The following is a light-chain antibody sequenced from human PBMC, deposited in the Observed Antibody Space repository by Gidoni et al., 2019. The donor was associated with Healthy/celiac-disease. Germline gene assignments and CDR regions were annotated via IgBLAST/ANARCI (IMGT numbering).Light chain of an antibody. Sequence: DTQMTQSPSTLSASVGDRVTITCRASQSISSWLAWYQQKPGKAPKLLIYKASSLESGVPSRFSGSGSGTEFTLTISRLQPDDFATYYCQQYNSYPYTFGQGPKLEIK. V-gene: IGKV1-5*03. J-gene: IGKJ2*01. CDR3: QQYNSYPYT. CDR2: KAS. CDR1: QSISSW.